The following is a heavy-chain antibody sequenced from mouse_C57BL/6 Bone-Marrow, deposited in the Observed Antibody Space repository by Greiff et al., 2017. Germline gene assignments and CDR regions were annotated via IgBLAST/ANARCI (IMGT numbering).Heavy chain of an antibody. V-gene: IGHV1-22*01. CDR1: GYTFTDYN. CDR2: INPNNGGT. D-gene: IGHD1-1*02. Sequence: EVMLVESGPELVKPGASVKMSCKASGYTFTDYNMHWVKQSHGKSLEWIGYINPNNGGTSYNQKFKGKATLTVNKSSSTAYMELRSLTSEDSAVYYCARRLWQLRAMDYWGQGTSVTVSS. J-gene: IGHJ4*01. CDR3: ARRLWQLRAMDY.